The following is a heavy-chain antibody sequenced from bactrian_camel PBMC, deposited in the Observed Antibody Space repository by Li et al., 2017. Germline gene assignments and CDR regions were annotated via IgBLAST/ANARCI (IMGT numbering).Heavy chain of an antibody. CDR1: RSSYGLNC. J-gene: IGHJ4*01. CDR2: FTTRARST. D-gene: IGHD4*01. CDR3: AAADYNEYPQCDVASSGYNF. Sequence: DVQLVESGGGSVQAGGSLTLSCVSRSSYGLNCLAWFRQAPGKEREGIAAFTTRARSTEYADSVKGRFTISQDNAKNTVYLQMNSLKPEDTAMYYCAAADYNEYPQCDVASSGYNFWGQGTQVTVS. V-gene: IGHV3S32*01.